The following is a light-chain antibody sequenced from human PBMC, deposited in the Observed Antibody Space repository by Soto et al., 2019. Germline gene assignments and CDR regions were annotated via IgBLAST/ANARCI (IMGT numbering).Light chain of an antibody. Sequence: EIVLTQSPGTLSLSPGERATLSCRASQSVSNNYIAWYQQKPGQAPRLLIFGSSDRATGIPDRFSGSGSGTDFTLTISRLEAEDFAVDYCHQYGSSPTYTFGQGTNLEI. CDR3: HQYGSSPTYT. J-gene: IGKJ2*01. CDR1: QSVSNNY. CDR2: GSS. V-gene: IGKV3-20*01.